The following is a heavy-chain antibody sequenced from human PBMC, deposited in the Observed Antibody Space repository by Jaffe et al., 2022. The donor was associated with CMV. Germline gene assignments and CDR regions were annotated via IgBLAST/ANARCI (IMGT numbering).Heavy chain of an antibody. V-gene: IGHV1-69*09. J-gene: IGHJ6*03. CDR3: AIRGYCSGGSCYYYYYMDV. D-gene: IGHD2-15*01. CDR1: GGTFSSYA. CDR2: IIPILGIA. Sequence: QVQLVQSGAEVKKPGSSVKVSCKASGGTFSSYAISWVRQAPGQGLEWMGRIIPILGIANYAQKFQGRVTITADKSTSTAYMELSSLRSEDTAVYYCAIRGYCSGGSCYYYYYMDVWGKGTTVTVSS.